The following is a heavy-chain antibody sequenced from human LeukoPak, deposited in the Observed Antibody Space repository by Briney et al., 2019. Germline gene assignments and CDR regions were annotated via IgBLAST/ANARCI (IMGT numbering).Heavy chain of an antibody. D-gene: IGHD1-1*01. Sequence: GGSLRLSCAASGFTFSSYSMNWVRQAPGKGLEWVLSISSSSSYIYYADSVKGRFTISRDNAKNSLYLQMNSLRAEDTAVYYCARWRGRQSEFDYWGQGTLVTVSS. CDR3: ARWRGRQSEFDY. V-gene: IGHV3-21*01. CDR2: ISSSSSYI. CDR1: GFTFSSYS. J-gene: IGHJ4*02.